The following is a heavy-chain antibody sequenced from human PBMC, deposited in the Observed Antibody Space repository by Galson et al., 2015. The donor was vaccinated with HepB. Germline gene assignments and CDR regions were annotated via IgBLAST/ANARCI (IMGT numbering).Heavy chain of an antibody. J-gene: IGHJ4*02. CDR1: GFTFSSYG. V-gene: IGHV3-30*18. CDR3: AKDNGGSDLPYLIDY. D-gene: IGHD4-23*01. CDR2: ISYDGSNK. Sequence: SLRLSCAASGFTFSSYGMHWVRQAPGKGLEWVAVISYDGSNKYYADSVKGRFTISRDNSKNTLYLQMNSLRAEDTAVYYCAKDNGGSDLPYLIDYWGQGTLVTVSS.